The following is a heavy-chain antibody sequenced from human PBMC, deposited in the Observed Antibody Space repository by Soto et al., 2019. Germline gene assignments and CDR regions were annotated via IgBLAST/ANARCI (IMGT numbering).Heavy chain of an antibody. CDR2: ISSSSSYI. J-gene: IGHJ4*02. CDR1: GFTFSSYS. V-gene: IGHV3-21*01. D-gene: IGHD6-19*01. Sequence: EVQLVESGGGLVKPGGSLRLSCAASGFTFSSYSMNWVRQAPGKGLEWVSSISSSSSYIYYADSVKGRFTISRDNAKNSLYLQMNSLRAEDTAVYYCARAPSYSSGWYRDTTFDYWGQGTLVTVSS. CDR3: ARAPSYSSGWYRDTTFDY.